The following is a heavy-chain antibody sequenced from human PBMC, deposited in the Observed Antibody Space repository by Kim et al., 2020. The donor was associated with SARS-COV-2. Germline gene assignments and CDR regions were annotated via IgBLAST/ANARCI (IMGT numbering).Heavy chain of an antibody. D-gene: IGHD3-10*01. J-gene: IGHJ5*02. Sequence: LKSRVSISVDTSKNQFSLKLSAVTAGDTAVYYCAREDGGGYLITNWFDPWGQGTLVTVSS. V-gene: IGHV4-59*01. CDR3: AREDGGGYLITNWFDP.